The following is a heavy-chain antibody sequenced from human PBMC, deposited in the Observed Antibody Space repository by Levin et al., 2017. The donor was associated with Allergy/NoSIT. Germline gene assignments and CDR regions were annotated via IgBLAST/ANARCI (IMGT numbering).Heavy chain of an antibody. J-gene: IGHJ4*02. CDR2: TNQDGSDK. Sequence: RSGGSLRLSCTASAFTFSNYWMSWVRQAPGKGLEWVATTNQDGSDKYFVDSVKGRFTISRDNTKNSLYLQMNSLRADDTAVFYCVVGGGTTFGRWHYWGQGTLVTVSS. CDR1: AFTFSNYW. CDR3: VVGGGTTFGRWHY. D-gene: IGHD2/OR15-2a*01. V-gene: IGHV3-7*01.